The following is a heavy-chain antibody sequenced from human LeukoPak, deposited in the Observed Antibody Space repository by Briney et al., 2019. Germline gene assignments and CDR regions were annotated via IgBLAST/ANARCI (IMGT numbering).Heavy chain of an antibody. J-gene: IGHJ6*02. CDR3: ARISLGAIWGYYYGMDV. CDR1: GGTFSSYS. V-gene: IGHV1-69*13. D-gene: IGHD1-26*01. Sequence: SVKVSCKASGGTFSSYSISWVRQAPGRGLEWMGGIIPIFDTADYAQKFQGRVTITADESTSTAYMELSSLRSEDTAVFYCARISLGAIWGYYYGMDVWGQGTTVTVSS. CDR2: IIPIFDTA.